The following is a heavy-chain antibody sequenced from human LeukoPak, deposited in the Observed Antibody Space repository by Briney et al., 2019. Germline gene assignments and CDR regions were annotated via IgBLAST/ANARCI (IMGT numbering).Heavy chain of an antibody. CDR1: GGSISSSSYY. Sequence: PSETLSLTCTVSGGSISSSSYYWGWIRQPPGKGLEWIRTIYYTGSTYYNPSLKSRVTISVDTSKNQFSLKLSSVTAADTAVYYCARHCRSGALFGVVKYYFDYWGQGTLVTVSS. CDR3: ARHCRSGALFGVVKYYFDY. V-gene: IGHV4-39*01. D-gene: IGHD3-3*01. CDR2: IYYTGST. J-gene: IGHJ4*02.